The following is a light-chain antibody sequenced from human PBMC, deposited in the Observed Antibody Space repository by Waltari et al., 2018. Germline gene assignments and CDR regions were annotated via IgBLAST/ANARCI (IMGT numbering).Light chain of an antibody. V-gene: IGKV1-27*01. CDR2: AAS. Sequence: DIQMTQSPSSLSASVGDRVTITCRASQGISNYLAWYQQKPGKVPKLLIYAASTWQSGVPSRFSGSVSGTDFTLTISSLQPDDVATYYCQKYNSAPPWTFGQGTKVEIK. CDR3: QKYNSAPPWT. J-gene: IGKJ1*01. CDR1: QGISNY.